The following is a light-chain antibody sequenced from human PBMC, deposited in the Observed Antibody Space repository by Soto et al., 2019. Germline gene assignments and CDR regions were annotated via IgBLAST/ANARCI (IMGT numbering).Light chain of an antibody. Sequence: QCALTKPASVYGSPGQSITISCTGTSSDVGGYNYVSWYQQHPGKAPKLMIYDVSNRPSGVSNRFSGSKSGNTASLTISGLQAEDEADYYCSSYTSSSTLVVFGGGTKVTVL. V-gene: IGLV2-14*01. CDR1: SSDVGGYNY. CDR3: SSYTSSSTLVV. CDR2: DVS. J-gene: IGLJ2*01.